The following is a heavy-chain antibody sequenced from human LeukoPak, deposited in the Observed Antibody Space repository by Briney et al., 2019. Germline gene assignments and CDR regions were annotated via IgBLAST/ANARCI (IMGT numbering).Heavy chain of an antibody. D-gene: IGHD3-10*01. Sequence: GGSLRLSCAASGFTFSSYAMSWVRQAPGKGLEWVSAISGSGGSTYYADSVKGRFTISRDNSKNTLYLQMNSLRAEDTAVYYCAKVPYYYGSGSYGWFDPWGQGTLVTVSS. V-gene: IGHV3-23*01. CDR3: AKVPYYYGSGSYGWFDP. J-gene: IGHJ5*02. CDR1: GFTFSSYA. CDR2: ISGSGGST.